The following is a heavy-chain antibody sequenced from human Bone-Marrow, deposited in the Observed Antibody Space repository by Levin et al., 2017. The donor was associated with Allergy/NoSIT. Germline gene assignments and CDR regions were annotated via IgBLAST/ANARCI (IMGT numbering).Heavy chain of an antibody. D-gene: IGHD3-22*01. CDR2: IFSSGST. V-gene: IGHV4-30-4*01. J-gene: IGHJ4*02. Sequence: SQTLSLTCSVSGDSISSGDYIWSWIRQPPGKGLEWIGYIFSSGSTYYNPALKSRVTISLDTSKNQLFLKLTSVTAADTAVYYCARDPNAPSGYYYDFWGQGTLVTVSS. CDR3: ARDPNAPSGYYYDF. CDR1: GDSISSGDYI.